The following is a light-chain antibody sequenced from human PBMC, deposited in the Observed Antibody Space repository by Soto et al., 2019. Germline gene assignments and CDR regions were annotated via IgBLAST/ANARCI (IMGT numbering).Light chain of an antibody. J-gene: IGKJ2*01. CDR2: GTS. Sequence: EIVLTQSPGTLSLSPGERATFSCRTSQTINTEFLAWYQQRPGLAPRPLIHGTSNRATGIPDRFSGSGSGTDFTLTISALEPEDFAVYYCQRYGSSPLYAFGQGTKLEI. CDR3: QRYGSSPLYA. V-gene: IGKV3-20*01. CDR1: QTINTEF.